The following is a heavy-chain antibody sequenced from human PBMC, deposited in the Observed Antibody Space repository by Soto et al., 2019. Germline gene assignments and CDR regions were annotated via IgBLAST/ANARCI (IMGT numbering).Heavy chain of an antibody. V-gene: IGHV3-21*01. CDR3: ARDPSGALPGFDY. D-gene: IGHD3-3*01. CDR1: GFTFSSYT. CDR2: ISGSFSYI. J-gene: IGHJ4*02. Sequence: GGSLRLSCAASGFTFSSYTMNWVRQAPGKGLEWVSAISGSFSYIYYGDSVKGRFTISRDNAKNSLYLQMNSLRAEDTAVYYCARDPSGALPGFDYWGQGTLVTVSS.